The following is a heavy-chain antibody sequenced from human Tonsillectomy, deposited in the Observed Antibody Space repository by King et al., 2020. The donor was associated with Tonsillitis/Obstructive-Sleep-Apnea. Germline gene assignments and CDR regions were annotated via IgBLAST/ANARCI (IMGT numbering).Heavy chain of an antibody. CDR1: GFTFSNAW. Sequence: VQLVESGGGLVKPGGSLRLSCAASGFTFSNAWMNWVRQAPGKGLEWVGRIKSKTDGGTTDYAAPVKGRFNISRDDSKNTLYLQMNSLKTEDTAMYYCTTVSGRYCRSTICYSYYYYYGLDVWGQGTTVTVSS. V-gene: IGHV3-15*07. CDR2: IKSKTDGGTT. CDR3: TTVSGRYCRSTICYSYYYYYGLDV. D-gene: IGHD2-2*01. J-gene: IGHJ6*02.